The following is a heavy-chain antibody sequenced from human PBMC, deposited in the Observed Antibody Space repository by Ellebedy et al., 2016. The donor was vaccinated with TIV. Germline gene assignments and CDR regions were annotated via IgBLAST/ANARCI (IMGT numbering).Heavy chain of an antibody. D-gene: IGHD3-22*01. CDR3: VRDGAYGDYSPGYYGMDV. V-gene: IGHV3-7*03. Sequence: GESLKISCAAPGFTFSSYWMSWVRQAPGKGLEWVANINQDGSRIYYVDSVKGRFTISRDNAKNSVYLRMNTLRVEDTAVYHCVRDGAYGDYSPGYYGMDVWGQGTTVTVSS. J-gene: IGHJ6*02. CDR1: GFTFSSYW. CDR2: INQDGSRI.